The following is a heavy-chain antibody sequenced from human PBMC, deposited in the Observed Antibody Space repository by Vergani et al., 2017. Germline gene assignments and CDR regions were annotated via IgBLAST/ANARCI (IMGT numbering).Heavy chain of an antibody. CDR3: ARGAHLGMDV. CDR1: GGSISSYY. Sequence: QVQLQESGPGLVKPSETLSLTCTVSGGSISSYYWSWIRQPPGKGLEWIGYIYYSGSTNYNPSLKIRVTISVDTSKNQFSLKLSSVTAADTAVYYCARGAHLGMDVWGKGTTVTVSS. CDR2: IYYSGST. V-gene: IGHV4-59*01. J-gene: IGHJ6*04.